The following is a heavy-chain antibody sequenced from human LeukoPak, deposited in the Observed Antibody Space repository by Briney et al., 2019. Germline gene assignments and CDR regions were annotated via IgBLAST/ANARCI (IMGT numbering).Heavy chain of an antibody. D-gene: IGHD3-22*01. V-gene: IGHV5-51*01. J-gene: IGHJ4*02. CDR2: IYPDDSHT. Sequence: GESLKISCKASRYNFNMYWIGWVRQMPGKGLEWMGIIYPDDSHTIYRPSFQGQVTISVDKSISTAYLQWSSLKASDTAMYYCARCISSGYYYSDYWGQGTLVTVSS. CDR1: RYNFNMYW. CDR3: ARCISSGYYYSDY.